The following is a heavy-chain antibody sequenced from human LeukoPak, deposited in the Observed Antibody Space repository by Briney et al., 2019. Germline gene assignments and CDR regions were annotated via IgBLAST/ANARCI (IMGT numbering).Heavy chain of an antibody. CDR2: ISGSGGST. D-gene: IGHD4-17*01. Sequence: RPGGSLRLSCAASGFTFSDYYMSWVRQAPGKGLEWVSGISGSGGSTYYADSVKGRFTISRDNSKNTLHLQMNSLRAEDTAVYYCAKDMGTTKHHWFDPWGQGTLVTVSS. CDR3: AKDMGTTKHHWFDP. J-gene: IGHJ5*02. V-gene: IGHV3-23*01. CDR1: GFTFSDYY.